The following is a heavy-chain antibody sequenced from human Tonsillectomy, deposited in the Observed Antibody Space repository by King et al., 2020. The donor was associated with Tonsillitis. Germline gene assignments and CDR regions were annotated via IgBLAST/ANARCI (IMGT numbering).Heavy chain of an antibody. D-gene: IGHD3-22*01. CDR2: MYHSGST. V-gene: IGHV4-38-2*02. Sequence: VQLQESGPGLVKPSETLSLTCGVSGYSIRSGYYWGWIRQPPGKGLEWIGSMYHSGSTYYNPSLKSRVTISVDTSKNQFSLKLISVTAADTAVYYWARESPGYYDSSGYYTPVVDYWGQGTLVTVSS. J-gene: IGHJ4*02. CDR3: ARESPGYYDSSGYYTPVVDY. CDR1: GYSIRSGYY.